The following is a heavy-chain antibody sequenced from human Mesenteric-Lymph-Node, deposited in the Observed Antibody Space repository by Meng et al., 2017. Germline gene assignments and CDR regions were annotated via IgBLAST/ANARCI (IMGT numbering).Heavy chain of an antibody. D-gene: IGHD4-17*01. V-gene: IGHV4-59*06. Sequence: GQLVESGGSLVQTGGSLRLSCEASGFSFSSFWMHWVRQPPGKGLEWIGYIYYSGSTYYNPSLRSRVAISIDTSKNQFSLKLTSVTAADTAVYFCARTNYGDYNWFDPWGQGTLVTVSS. CDR1: GFSFSSFW. J-gene: IGHJ5*02. CDR3: ARTNYGDYNWFDP. CDR2: IYYSGST.